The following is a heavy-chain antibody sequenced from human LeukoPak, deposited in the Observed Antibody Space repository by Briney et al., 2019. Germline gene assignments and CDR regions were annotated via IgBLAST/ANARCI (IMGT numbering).Heavy chain of an antibody. V-gene: IGHV4-59*08. D-gene: IGHD3-10*01. J-gene: IGHJ4*02. Sequence: PSETLSLTCTVSSGSISSYSWSWIRQAPGKGLEWIGYIYDSGSTNYNPSLKSRVTISGDTSKNQFSLKLSSVTAAGTAVYYCARQSDYYGSGSYYKYFDYWGQGTLVTVSS. CDR2: IYDSGST. CDR3: ARQSDYYGSGSYYKYFDY. CDR1: SGSISSYS.